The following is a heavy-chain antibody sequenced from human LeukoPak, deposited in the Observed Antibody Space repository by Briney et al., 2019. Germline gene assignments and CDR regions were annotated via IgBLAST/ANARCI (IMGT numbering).Heavy chain of an antibody. V-gene: IGHV3-74*01. J-gene: IGHJ4*02. Sequence: ETLSLTCTVSGGSISSHYYWIWIRQPPGKGLEWVSRINSDGRSTTYADSVKGRFTISRDNAKSTLYLQMNSLRAEDTAVYYCARGGSAYSYDFWGQGTLVTVSS. CDR1: GGSISSHYYW. D-gene: IGHD3-22*01. CDR2: INSDGRST. CDR3: ARGGSAYSYDF.